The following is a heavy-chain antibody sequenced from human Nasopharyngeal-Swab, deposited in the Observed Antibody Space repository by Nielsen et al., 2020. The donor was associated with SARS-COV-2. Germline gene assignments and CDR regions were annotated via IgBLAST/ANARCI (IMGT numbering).Heavy chain of an antibody. V-gene: IGHV1-2*06. Sequence: WVRQAPGQGLEWMGRINPNSGGTNYAQKFQGRVTMTRDTSISTAYMELSRLRSDDTAVYYCARILSGYDQYYFDYWGQGTLVTVSS. CDR2: INPNSGGT. CDR3: ARILSGYDQYYFDY. J-gene: IGHJ4*02. D-gene: IGHD5-12*01.